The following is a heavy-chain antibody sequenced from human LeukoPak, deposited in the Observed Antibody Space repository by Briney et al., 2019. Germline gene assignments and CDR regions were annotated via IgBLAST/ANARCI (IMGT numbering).Heavy chain of an antibody. CDR1: GFTFTTYS. CDR2: ISGSGDAT. CDR3: ARLSGTSGTTSRVLHY. J-gene: IGHJ4*02. Sequence: GGSLRLSCADSGFTFTTYSMIWVRRSPGKGLEWVSAISGSGDATYYADFVKGRFTISRDNSENTVYLQMNSLRAEDTAVYFCARLSGTSGTTSRVLHYWGQGALVTVSS. D-gene: IGHD1-1*01. V-gene: IGHV3-23*01.